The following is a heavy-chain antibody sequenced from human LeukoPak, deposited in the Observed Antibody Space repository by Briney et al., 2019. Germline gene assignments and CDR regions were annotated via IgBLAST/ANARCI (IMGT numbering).Heavy chain of an antibody. J-gene: IGHJ4*02. Sequence: ASVKVSCKASGDTFTGYYIHWVRQAPGQGLEWMGWIKPNSGGTNYAQKFQGRVTMTRDTSISTAYMKLSRLRSDDTAVYYCARGSIVGATFDYFDYWGQGTLVTVSS. CDR2: IKPNSGGT. D-gene: IGHD1-26*01. CDR1: GDTFTGYY. CDR3: ARGSIVGATFDYFDY. V-gene: IGHV1-2*02.